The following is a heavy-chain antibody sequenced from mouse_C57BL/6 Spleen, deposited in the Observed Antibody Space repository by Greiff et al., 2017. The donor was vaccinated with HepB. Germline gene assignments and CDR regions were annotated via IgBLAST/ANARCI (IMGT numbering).Heavy chain of an antibody. CDR2: IHPNSGST. CDR3: ARGDVGVRGGYAMDY. CDR1: GYTFTSYW. V-gene: IGHV1-64*01. D-gene: IGHD2-14*01. J-gene: IGHJ4*01. Sequence: QVQLQQPGAELVKPGASVKLSCKASGYTFTSYWMHWVKQRPGQGLEWIGMIHPNSGSTNYNEKFKSKATLTVDKSSSTAYMQLSSLTSEDSAVYYCARGDVGVRGGYAMDYWGQGTSVTVSS.